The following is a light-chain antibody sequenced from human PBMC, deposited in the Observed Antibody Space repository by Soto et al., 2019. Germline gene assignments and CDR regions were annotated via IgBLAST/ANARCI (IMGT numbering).Light chain of an antibody. J-gene: IGLJ1*01. CDR2: DVT. CDR3: SSYTTSNTRQIV. V-gene: IGLV2-14*03. CDR1: SRDVGGYNY. Sequence: QSVLTQPASVYGSPGQSITISCTGTSRDVGGYNYVSWYQHHPGKAHKLIIYDVTNRPSGVSNPFSGSKSGNTASLTISGLQPEDEADYYCSSYTTSNTRQIVFGTGTKVTVL.